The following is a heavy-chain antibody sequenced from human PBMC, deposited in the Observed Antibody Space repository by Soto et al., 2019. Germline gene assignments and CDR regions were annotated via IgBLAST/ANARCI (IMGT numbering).Heavy chain of an antibody. Sequence: SLRLSCAASGFTFSSYGMHWVRQAPGKGLEWVAVIWYDGSNKYYADSVKGRFTISRDNSKNTLYLQMNSLRAEDTAVYYCAREGPKLKQLDSYDGKALSGKGTTGTLS. CDR3: AREGPKLKQLDSYDGKAL. CDR2: IWYDGSNK. V-gene: IGHV3-33*01. CDR1: GFTFSSYG. D-gene: IGHD1-1*01. J-gene: IGHJ6*04.